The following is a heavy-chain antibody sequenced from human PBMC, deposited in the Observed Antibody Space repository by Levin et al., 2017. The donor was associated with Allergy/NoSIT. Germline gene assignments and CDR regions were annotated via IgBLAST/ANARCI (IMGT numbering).Heavy chain of an antibody. D-gene: IGHD4-17*01. J-gene: IGHJ5*02. CDR2: TYYRSKWYN. V-gene: IGHV6-1*01. CDR3: ARAGRWYGDYDLPFTFDP. Sequence: SQTLSLTCAISGDSVSSNSAAWNWIRQSPSRGLEWLGRTYYRSKWYNDYAVSVKSRITINPDTSKNQFSLQLNSVTPEDTAVYYCARAGRWYGDYDLPFTFDPRGQGTLVTVSS. CDR1: GDSVSSNSAA.